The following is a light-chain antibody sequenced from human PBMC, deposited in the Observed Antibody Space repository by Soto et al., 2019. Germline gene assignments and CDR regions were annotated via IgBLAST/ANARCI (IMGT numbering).Light chain of an antibody. Sequence: QSALTQRPSASGSPGQSVTISCTVAGTDVGQYNYVSWYQQHPGKAPKLLIHHVSRRPSGVPARFSGSKSGNTASLTVSGLQTEDEADYYCSSYTINRTYVFGTGTKVTVL. J-gene: IGLJ1*01. CDR1: GTDVGQYNY. CDR2: HVS. CDR3: SSYTINRTYV. V-gene: IGLV2-8*01.